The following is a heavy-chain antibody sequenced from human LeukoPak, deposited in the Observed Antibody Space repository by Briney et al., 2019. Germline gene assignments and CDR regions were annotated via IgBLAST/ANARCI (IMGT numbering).Heavy chain of an antibody. D-gene: IGHD3-10*01. CDR2: MNHDGTTT. J-gene: IGHJ4*02. Sequence: PRGSLRLSCSASGFTFPTYWMISVRQVPGEGLVYVSHMNHDGTTTNYADSVKGRFTMSRDNARNTVFLQMDSLRAEDTAVYYCGRDNYGSIDYWGQGILVTVSS. V-gene: IGHV3-74*01. CDR3: GRDNYGSIDY. CDR1: GFTFPTYW.